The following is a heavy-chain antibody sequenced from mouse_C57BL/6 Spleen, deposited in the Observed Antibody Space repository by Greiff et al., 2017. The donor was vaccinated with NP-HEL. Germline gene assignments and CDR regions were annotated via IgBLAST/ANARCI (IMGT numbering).Heavy chain of an antibody. D-gene: IGHD1-1*01. V-gene: IGHV5-17*01. CDR1: GFTFSDYG. CDR2: ISSGSSTI. CDR3: ARLYYGSSDWYFDV. Sequence: EVKLVESGGGLVKPGGSLKLSCAASGFTFSDYGMHWVRQAPEKGLEWVAYISSGSSTIYYADTVKGRFTISRDNAKNTLFLQMTSLRSEDTAMYYCARLYYGSSDWYFDVWGTGTTVTVSS. J-gene: IGHJ1*03.